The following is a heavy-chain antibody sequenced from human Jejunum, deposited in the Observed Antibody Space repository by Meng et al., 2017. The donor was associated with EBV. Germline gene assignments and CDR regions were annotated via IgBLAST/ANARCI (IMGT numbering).Heavy chain of an antibody. Sequence: QGHLQQGGAGLLRPSGTLSLTCAVSGGSFGGYFWTWIRQAPGKGLEWIGEINQVGSTNYNPSLKSRVTISVDTSNIQFSLKVTSVTAADTAVYYCARSGAIIGVQGAPDYWGQGTLVTVSS. D-gene: IGHD3-3*01. CDR3: ARSGAIIGVQGAPDY. CDR2: INQVGST. CDR1: GGSFGGYF. V-gene: IGHV4-34*01. J-gene: IGHJ4*02.